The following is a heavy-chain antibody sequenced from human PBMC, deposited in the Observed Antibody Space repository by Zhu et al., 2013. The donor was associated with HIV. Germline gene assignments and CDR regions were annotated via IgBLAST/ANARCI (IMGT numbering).Heavy chain of an antibody. D-gene: IGHD2-21*01. CDR2: MNPNSGNT. V-gene: IGHV1-8*01. CDR1: GYTFSIYD. J-gene: IGHJ4*01. CDR3: VRDRNWDVSIASRFDP. Sequence: QVQLVQSGAEVKKPGASVKVSCKASGYTFSIYDINWVRQATGQGLEWMGWMNPNSGNTGYAQKFQGRVTMTRNTSITTAYMDLTRLTLDDTAVYYCVRDRNWDVSIASRFDPWGQGTLVIV.